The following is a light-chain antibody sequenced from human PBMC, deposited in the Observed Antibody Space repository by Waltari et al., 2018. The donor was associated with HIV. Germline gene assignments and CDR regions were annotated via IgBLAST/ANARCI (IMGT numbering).Light chain of an antibody. CDR1: QSVTSSY. V-gene: IGKV3-20*01. CDR2: GAS. J-gene: IGKJ2*01. Sequence: IVLTQSPGTLSLSPGERATLSCRARQSVTSSYLGWYQQKVGQPPRLLIYGASSRASGIPDRFSGSESGTNFTLTISRLEPEDFAVYYCQQYGSSPGTFGQGTKLEIK. CDR3: QQYGSSPGT.